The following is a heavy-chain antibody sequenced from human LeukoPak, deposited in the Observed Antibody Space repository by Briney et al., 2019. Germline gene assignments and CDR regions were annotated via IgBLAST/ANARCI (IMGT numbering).Heavy chain of an antibody. CDR2: INPNSGGT. J-gene: IGHJ6*03. CDR1: GYTFTGYY. V-gene: IGHV1-2*06. D-gene: IGHD3-3*01. Sequence: GASVKVSCKASGYTFTGYYMHWVRQAPGQGLEWMGRINPNSGGTNYAQKFQGRVTITADESTSTAYMELSSLRSEDTAVYYCASVYYDFWSGYYMDVWGKGTTVTVSS. CDR3: ASVYYDFWSGYYMDV.